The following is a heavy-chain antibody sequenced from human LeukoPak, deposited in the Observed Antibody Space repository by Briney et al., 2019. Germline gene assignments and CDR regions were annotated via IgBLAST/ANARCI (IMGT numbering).Heavy chain of an antibody. CDR3: ARGSIAAADYNWFDP. CDR2: ISSSSSYV. D-gene: IGHD6-13*01. V-gene: IGHV3-21*01. J-gene: IGHJ5*02. CDR1: GFTFSSYS. Sequence: GGSLRLSCAASGFTFSSYSMNWVRQAPGKGLEWVSSISSSSSYVYYADSVKGRFTISRDNAKNSLYLQMNSLRAEDTAVYYCARGSIAAADYNWFDPWGQGTLVTVSS.